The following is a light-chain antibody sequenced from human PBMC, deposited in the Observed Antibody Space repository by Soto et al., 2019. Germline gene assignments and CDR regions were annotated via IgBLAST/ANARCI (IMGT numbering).Light chain of an antibody. Sequence: DIQMTQSPSTLSASVGDRVTITCRASQSISSWLAWYQQKPGKAPKPLIYKASSLESGVPSRFSGSGSGTEFTLTISCLQPDDFATYYCQQYNSYSWTFGQGTKVEI. CDR1: QSISSW. V-gene: IGKV1-5*03. J-gene: IGKJ1*01. CDR2: KAS. CDR3: QQYNSYSWT.